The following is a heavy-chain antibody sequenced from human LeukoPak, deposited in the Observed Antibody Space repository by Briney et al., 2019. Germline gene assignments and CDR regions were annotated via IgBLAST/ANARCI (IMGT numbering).Heavy chain of an antibody. CDR2: INPSGSST. CDR1: GYTFTSHY. J-gene: IGHJ5*02. D-gene: IGHD3-16*02. CDR3: VRDNSVGDIAWWFDP. Sequence: ASVKVSCKASGYTFTSHYMHWVRQAPGQGLEWMGLINPSGSSTLYAQKFQGRVTMARDMSTTTDYMELSSLRSEDTAVYYCVRDNSVGDIAWWFDPWGQGTLVTVSS. V-gene: IGHV1-46*01.